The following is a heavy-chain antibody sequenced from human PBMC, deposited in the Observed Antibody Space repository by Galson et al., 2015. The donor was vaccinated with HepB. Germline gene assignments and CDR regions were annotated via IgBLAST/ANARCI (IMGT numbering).Heavy chain of an antibody. J-gene: IGHJ4*02. V-gene: IGHV4-34*01. CDR1: GGSFSGYY. CDR2: INHSGST. Sequence: SETLSLTCAVYGGSFSGYYWSWIRQPPGKGLEWIGEINHSGSTNYNPSLKSRVTISVDTSKNQFSLKLSSVTAADTAVYYCARGPRGGSGWRKGYFDYWGQGTLVTVSS. CDR3: ARGPRGGSGWRKGYFDY. D-gene: IGHD6-19*01.